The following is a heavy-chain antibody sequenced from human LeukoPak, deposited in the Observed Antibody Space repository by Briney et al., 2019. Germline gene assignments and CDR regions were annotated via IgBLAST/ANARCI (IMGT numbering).Heavy chain of an antibody. CDR1: GGTFSSYA. CDR3: ARGVGYYGDLDY. CDR2: IIPIFGTA. V-gene: IGHV1-69*05. D-gene: IGHD4-17*01. J-gene: IGHJ4*02. Sequence: GASVKVSCKASGGTFSSYAISWVRQAPGQGLEWMGRIIPIFGTANYAQKFQGRVTITTDESTSTAYMELSSLRSEDTAVYYCARGVGYYGDLDYWGQGTLVTVSS.